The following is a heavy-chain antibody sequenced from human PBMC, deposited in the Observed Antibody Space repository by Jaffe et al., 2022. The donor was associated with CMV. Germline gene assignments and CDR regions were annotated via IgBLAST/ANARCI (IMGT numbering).Heavy chain of an antibody. V-gene: IGHV4-34*01. CDR3: ARVLVVVPTGYYYYYMDV. Sequence: QVQLQQWGAGLLKPSETLSLTCAVYGGSFSGYYWSWIRQPPGKGLEWIGEINHSGSTNYNPSLKSRVTISVDTSKNQFSLKLSSVTAADTAVYYCARVLVVVPTGYYYYYMDVWGKGTTVTVSS. D-gene: IGHD2-2*01. J-gene: IGHJ6*03. CDR1: GGSFSGYY. CDR2: INHSGST.